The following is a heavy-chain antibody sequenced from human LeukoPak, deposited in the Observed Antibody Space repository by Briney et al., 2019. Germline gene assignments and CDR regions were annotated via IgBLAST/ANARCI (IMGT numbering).Heavy chain of an antibody. V-gene: IGHV4-30-4*01. D-gene: IGHD3-10*01. CDR2: IYYTGSV. J-gene: IGHJ6*02. CDR3: ARDHSYYFGSETSTLDV. Sequence: PSETLSLTCTVSGAPISTAGYYWTWIRQTPGEGLEWIVYIYYTGSVDYNPSLKSRLSISLDTSKNQFSLRLNSVTAADTAVYYCARDHSYYFGSETSTLDVWGQGTAVTVSS. CDR1: GAPISTAGYY.